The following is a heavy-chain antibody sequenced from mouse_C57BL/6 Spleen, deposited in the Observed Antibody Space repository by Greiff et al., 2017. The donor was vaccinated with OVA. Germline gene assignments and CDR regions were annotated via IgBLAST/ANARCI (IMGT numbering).Heavy chain of an antibody. CDR3: ARFYYGSSLDY. J-gene: IGHJ2*01. CDR2: INPGSGGT. V-gene: IGHV1-54*01. Sequence: QVQLKQSGAELVRPGTSVKVSCKASGYAFTNYLIEWVKQRPGQGLEWIGVINPGSGGTNYNEKFKGKATLTADKSSSTAYMQLSSLTSEDSAVYFCARFYYGSSLDYWGQGTTLTGSS. CDR1: GYAFTNYL. D-gene: IGHD1-1*01.